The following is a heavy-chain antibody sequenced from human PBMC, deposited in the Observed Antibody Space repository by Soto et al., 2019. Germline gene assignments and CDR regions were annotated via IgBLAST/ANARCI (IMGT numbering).Heavy chain of an antibody. CDR1: GFIFAKYG. J-gene: IGHJ4*02. V-gene: IGHV3-30*03. D-gene: IGHD5-12*01. CDR2: ITYEGSNK. Sequence: PGGSLRLSCAASGFIFAKYGMHWVRQAPGKGLEWVALITYEGSNKYYADAVKGRFTISRDNAKDMVSLQMDSLRGEDTALYYCVRYCGTTLCNGVATRTFDYWGQGTLVTVSS. CDR3: VRYCGTTLCNGVATRTFDY.